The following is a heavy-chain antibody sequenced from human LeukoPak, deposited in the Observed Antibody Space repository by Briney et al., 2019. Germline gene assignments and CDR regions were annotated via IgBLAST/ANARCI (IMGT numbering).Heavy chain of an antibody. Sequence: GGSLRLSCAASGFTFSSYGMHWVRQAPGKGLEWVAFLRYDGGNMYYADSVKGRFTISRDNAKNSLYLQMNSLRAEDTAVYYCAELGITMIGGVWGKGTTVTISS. V-gene: IGHV3-30*02. J-gene: IGHJ6*04. CDR2: LRYDGGNM. D-gene: IGHD3-10*02. CDR1: GFTFSSYG. CDR3: AELGITMIGGV.